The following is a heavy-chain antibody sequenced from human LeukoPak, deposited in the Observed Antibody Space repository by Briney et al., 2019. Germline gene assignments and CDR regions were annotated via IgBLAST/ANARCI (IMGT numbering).Heavy chain of an antibody. CDR2: MNPKSGDT. J-gene: IGHJ6*03. V-gene: IGHV1-8*03. CDR1: GYSFTNYD. D-gene: IGHD3-22*01. Sequence: ASVKVSCKASGYSFTNYDINWVRQATGQGLEWMGWMNPKSGDTGYAQKFQGRVTITRNTSISTAYMELSSLRSEDTAVYYCARGPPDYYDSSGYYRTYYMDVWGKGTTVTVSS. CDR3: ARGPPDYYDSSGYYRTYYMDV.